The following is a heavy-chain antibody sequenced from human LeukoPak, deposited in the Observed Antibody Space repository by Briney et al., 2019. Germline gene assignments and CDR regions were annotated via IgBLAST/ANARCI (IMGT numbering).Heavy chain of an antibody. CDR1: GFAFRSYS. J-gene: IGHJ6*02. Sequence: PGGSLRLSCAASGFAFRSYSMNWVRQAPGKGLEWVSSISSSSSYIYDADSVKGRFTISRDNAKNSLYLQMNSLRDEDTAVYYCARGYYYGMDVWGQGTTVTVSS. CDR3: ARGYYYGMDV. V-gene: IGHV3-21*01. CDR2: ISSSSSYI.